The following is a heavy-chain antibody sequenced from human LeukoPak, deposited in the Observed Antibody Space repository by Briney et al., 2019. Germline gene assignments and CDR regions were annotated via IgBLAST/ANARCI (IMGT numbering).Heavy chain of an antibody. Sequence: GGFLRLSCAASGFTFSSYAMSWVRQAPGKGLEWVSAISHDGGTPYYADSVKGRFTISRDSSKNTVYLQMNSLRAEDTAVYYCAKARDSLGELSFHGGQGTLVTVSS. CDR2: ISHDGGTP. V-gene: IGHV3-23*01. D-gene: IGHD3-16*02. J-gene: IGHJ4*02. CDR1: GFTFSSYA. CDR3: AKARDSLGELSFH.